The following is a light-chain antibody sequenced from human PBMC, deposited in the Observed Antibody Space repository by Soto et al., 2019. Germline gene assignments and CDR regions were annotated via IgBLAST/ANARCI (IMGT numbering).Light chain of an antibody. V-gene: IGKV1-5*01. CDR3: QQYSTYPWT. Sequence: QLTQSTSTLSASVGDRVTITCRASQSISSWLAWYQQKPGKAPKVLIFDASSLESGVPSRFSGSGSATEFTLTISSLQPDDFATYYCQQYSTYPWTSCQGTNVDVK. J-gene: IGKJ1*01. CDR1: QSISSW. CDR2: DAS.